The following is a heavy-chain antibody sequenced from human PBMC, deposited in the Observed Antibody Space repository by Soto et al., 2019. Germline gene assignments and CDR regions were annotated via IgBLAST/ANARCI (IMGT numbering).Heavy chain of an antibody. V-gene: IGHV3-30*18. Sequence: QVQLVESGGGVVQPGRSLRLSCAASGVTFSSYGMHWVSQAPGKGLEWVAVISYDGSNTYYADSVKGRFTISRDNSKNPLYLQMNSLRAEDTAVYYCAKDCGGDSSSPPRWLIYYYYYYGMDVWGQGTTVTVSS. CDR3: AKDCGGDSSSPPRWLIYYYYYYGMDV. J-gene: IGHJ6*02. D-gene: IGHD6-13*01. CDR2: ISYDGSNT. CDR1: GVTFSSYG.